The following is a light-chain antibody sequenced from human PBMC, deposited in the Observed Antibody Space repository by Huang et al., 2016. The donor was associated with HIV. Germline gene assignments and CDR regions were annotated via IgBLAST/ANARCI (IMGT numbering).Light chain of an antibody. CDR2: DAS. V-gene: IGKV3-11*01. J-gene: IGKJ5*01. CDR1: QSVSTF. Sequence: DIVLTQSPATLSLSPGERATVSCRASQSVSTFLAWYQHKPVQAPRLLIFDASHRALGVPARFSGTGSVTDFTLTISSLEPSDVAVYYCQQHSYWPITFGRGTRLEI. CDR3: QQHSYWPIT.